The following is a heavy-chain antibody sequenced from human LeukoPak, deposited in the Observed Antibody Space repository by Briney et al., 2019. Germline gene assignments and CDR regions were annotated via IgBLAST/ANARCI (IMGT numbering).Heavy chain of an antibody. Sequence: PGGSLRLSCAASGFTFSGYAMHWVRQAPGKGLEYVSAISSNGGSTYYANSVKGRFTISRDNSKNTLYLQMGSLRAEDMAVYYCARVEMGYYFDYWGQGTLVTVSS. CDR2: ISSNGGST. J-gene: IGHJ4*02. CDR3: ARVEMGYYFDY. V-gene: IGHV3-64*01. D-gene: IGHD5-24*01. CDR1: GFTFSGYA.